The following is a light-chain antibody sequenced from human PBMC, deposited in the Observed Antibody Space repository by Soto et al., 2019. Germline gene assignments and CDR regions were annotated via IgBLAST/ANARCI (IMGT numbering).Light chain of an antibody. CDR1: QYIGSA. V-gene: IGKV3-11*01. J-gene: IGKJ1*01. CDR2: DAS. Sequence: VLTQSPATLSVSTGDRATLSCRASQYIGSAVAWYHQRSGQAPRLLIFDASIRVPTTPARFSGSGSGTDFTLTISSLEPEDFAVYYCQQRSNWPTFGQGTKVDI. CDR3: QQRSNWPT.